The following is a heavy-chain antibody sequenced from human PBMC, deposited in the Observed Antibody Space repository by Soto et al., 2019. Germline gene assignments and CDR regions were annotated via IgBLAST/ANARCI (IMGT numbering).Heavy chain of an antibody. CDR2: INAGYGNT. V-gene: IGHV1-3*01. J-gene: IGHJ4*02. CDR1: VYRFSSYA. CDR3: ARDTGDGTFDF. D-gene: IGHD7-27*01. Sequence: XSVKVSCKASVYRFSSYAMHWVRQAPGQSLEWMGWINAGYGNTKSSQKFQDRVTISRDTSASTAYMELTSLRSEDTAVYYCARDTGDGTFDFWGQGTLVTVS.